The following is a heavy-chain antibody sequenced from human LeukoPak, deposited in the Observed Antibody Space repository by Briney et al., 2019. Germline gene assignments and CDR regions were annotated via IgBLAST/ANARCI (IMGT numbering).Heavy chain of an antibody. CDR3: AKHIQRWLQSFDY. CDR1: GFTFSSYA. CDR2: ISGSGGST. J-gene: IGHJ4*02. D-gene: IGHD5-24*01. Sequence: GGSLRLSCAASGFTFSSYAMSWVRQAPGKGLEWTSAISGSGGSTYYADSVKGRFTISRDNSKNTLYLQRNSLRAEDTAVYYCAKHIQRWLQSFDYWGQGTQVTVSS. V-gene: IGHV3-23*01.